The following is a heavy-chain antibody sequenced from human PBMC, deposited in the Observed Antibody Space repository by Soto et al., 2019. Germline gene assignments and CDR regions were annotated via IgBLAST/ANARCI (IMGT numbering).Heavy chain of an antibody. CDR1: GYTFTSYY. D-gene: IGHD2-21*02. V-gene: IGHV1-46*03. Sequence: ASVKVSCKASGYTFTSYYIHWVRQAPGQGLEWMGIINPSGGSTSYAQKFQGRVTMTRDTSTSTVYMELSSLRSEDTAVYYCARSSDCGGDCYYYYYGVDVWGQGTTVTVSS. CDR2: INPSGGST. CDR3: ARSSDCGGDCYYYYYGVDV. J-gene: IGHJ6*02.